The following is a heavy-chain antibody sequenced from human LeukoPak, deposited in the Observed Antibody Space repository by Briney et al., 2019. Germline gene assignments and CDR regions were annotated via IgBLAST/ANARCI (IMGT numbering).Heavy chain of an antibody. CDR3: ARGGIAAAGTDDAFDI. J-gene: IGHJ3*02. Sequence: PSETLSLTCAVYGGSFSGYYWSWIRQPPGKGLEWIGEINHSGSTNYNPSLKSRVTISVDTSKNQFSLKLSSVTAADTAVYYCARGGIAAAGTDDAFDIWGQGTMVTVSS. D-gene: IGHD6-13*01. CDR1: GGSFSGYY. CDR2: INHSGST. V-gene: IGHV4-34*01.